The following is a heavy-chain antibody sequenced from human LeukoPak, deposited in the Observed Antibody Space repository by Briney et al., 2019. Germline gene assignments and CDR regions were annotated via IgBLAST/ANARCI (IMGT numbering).Heavy chain of an antibody. J-gene: IGHJ4*02. CDR3: AKDLAVDTAMVYYFDY. D-gene: IGHD5-18*01. Sequence: GGSLRLSCAASGFTFSSYAMSWVRQAPGKGLEWVSAISGSGGSTYYADSVKGRFTISRDNSKNTLYLQMNSLRAEDTAVYYCAKDLAVDTAMVYYFDYWGQGTLVTVSS. CDR1: GFTFSSYA. V-gene: IGHV3-23*01. CDR2: ISGSGGST.